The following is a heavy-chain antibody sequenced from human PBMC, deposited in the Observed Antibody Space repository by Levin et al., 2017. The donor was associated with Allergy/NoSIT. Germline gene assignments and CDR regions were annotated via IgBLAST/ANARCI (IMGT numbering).Heavy chain of an antibody. J-gene: IGHJ4*02. V-gene: IGHV3-23*01. D-gene: IGHD6-19*01. CDR3: AKDHMIAVAGTVDY. CDR1: GFTFSSYA. Sequence: GESLKISCAASGFTFSSYAMSWVRQAPGKGLEWVSAISGSGGSTYYADSVKGRFTISRDNSKNTLYLQMNSLRAEDTAVYYCAKDHMIAVAGTVDYWGQGTLVTVSS. CDR2: ISGSGGST.